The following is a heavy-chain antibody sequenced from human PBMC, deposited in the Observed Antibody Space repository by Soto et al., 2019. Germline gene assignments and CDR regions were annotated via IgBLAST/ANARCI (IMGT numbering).Heavy chain of an antibody. J-gene: IGHJ5*02. CDR1: GFTFSTYT. CDR2: ISSASSYK. CDR3: ARGKENDYVWGTYRPWWFDP. V-gene: IGHV3-21*01. Sequence: EVQLVESGGGLVKPGGSLRLSCAASGFTFSTYTMNWVRQGPGKGLEWVSYISSASSYKYYADSLKGRFTISRDNAKNSLYLQMNSLRAEDTAVYYCARGKENDYVWGTYRPWWFDPWGQGTLVTVSS. D-gene: IGHD3-16*02.